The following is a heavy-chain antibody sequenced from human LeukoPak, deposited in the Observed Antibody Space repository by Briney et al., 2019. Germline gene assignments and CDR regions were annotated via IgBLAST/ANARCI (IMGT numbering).Heavy chain of an antibody. V-gene: IGHV5-10-1*01. D-gene: IGHD3-9*01. J-gene: IGHJ5*02. CDR2: IDPSDSYT. CDR1: GYSFTSYW. Sequence: PGESLKISCKGSGYSFTSYWISWVRQMPGKGLEWMGRIDPSDSYTNYSPSFQGHVTISADKSISTAYLQWSSLKASDTAMYYCASGAHYDILTGYYADWFDPWCQVTLVSVSS. CDR3: ASGAHYDILTGYYADWFDP.